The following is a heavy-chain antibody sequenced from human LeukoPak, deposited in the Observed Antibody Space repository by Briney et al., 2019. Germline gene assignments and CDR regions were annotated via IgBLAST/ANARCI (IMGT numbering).Heavy chain of an antibody. CDR1: GFTFSNAW. V-gene: IGHV3-15*01. CDR3: TKNYYDTSGSLLY. J-gene: IGHJ4*02. CDR2: IKTKTDGATT. D-gene: IGHD3-22*01. Sequence: GGSLRLSCAASGFTFSNAWMSWVRQAPGKGLEWVGRIKTKTDGATTDYGTPVKGRFTISRDDSENTLYLQMNSLKTEDTAVYFCTKNYYDTSGSLLYWGQGTLVTVSS.